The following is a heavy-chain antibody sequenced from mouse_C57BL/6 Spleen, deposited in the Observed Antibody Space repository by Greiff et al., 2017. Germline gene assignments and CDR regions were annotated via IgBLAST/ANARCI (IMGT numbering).Heavy chain of an antibody. CDR3: ARGPFYYGSSWAY. J-gene: IGHJ3*01. Sequence: VQLQQPGTELVKPGASVKLSCKASGYTFTSYWMHWVKQRPGQGLEWIGNINPSNGGTNYNEKFKSKDTLTVDKSSSTAYMQLSSLTSEDSAVYYCARGPFYYGSSWAYWGQGTLVTVSA. D-gene: IGHD1-1*01. CDR1: GYTFTSYW. V-gene: IGHV1-53*01. CDR2: INPSNGGT.